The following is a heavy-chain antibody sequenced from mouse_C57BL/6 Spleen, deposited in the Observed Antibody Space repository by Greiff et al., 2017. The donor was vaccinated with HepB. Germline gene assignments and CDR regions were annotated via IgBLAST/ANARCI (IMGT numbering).Heavy chain of an antibody. Sequence: QVQLQQPGAELVMPGASVKLSCKASGYTFTSYWMHWVKQRPGQGLEWIGEIDPSDSYTNYNQKFKGKSTLTVDKSSSTAYMHLSSLTSEDSAVYYCARRDSSGQAWFAYWGQGTLVTVSA. J-gene: IGHJ3*01. CDR1: GYTFTSYW. CDR3: ARRDSSGQAWFAY. V-gene: IGHV1-69*01. CDR2: IDPSDSYT. D-gene: IGHD3-2*02.